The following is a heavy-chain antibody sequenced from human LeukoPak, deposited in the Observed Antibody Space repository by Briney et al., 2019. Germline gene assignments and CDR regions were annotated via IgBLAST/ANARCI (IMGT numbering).Heavy chain of an antibody. D-gene: IGHD6-19*01. CDR1: GFSFVTYA. J-gene: IGHJ4*02. V-gene: IGHV3-23*01. CDR2: ISSTGTTT. Sequence: GGSLSLSCAASGFSFVTYAMGWVRQVPGKGLEWVSGISSTGTTTYYADSVKGRFTISRDTSKNTLFLQLNSLRAEDTAVYYCAKYHRPFSSAVAGTLGYWGQGTLVTVSS. CDR3: AKYHRPFSSAVAGTLGY.